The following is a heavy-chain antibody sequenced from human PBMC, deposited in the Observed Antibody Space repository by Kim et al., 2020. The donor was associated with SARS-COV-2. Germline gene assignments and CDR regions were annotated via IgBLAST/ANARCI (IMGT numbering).Heavy chain of an antibody. V-gene: IGHV3-74*01. Sequence: GGSLRLSCAASGFTCSRSWMHWVRQAPGKGLVWVSLINIDGSSTSYADSVKGRLTISRDNAKNTLYLQMTSLRAADTAVYYCARVGHLGADYWGAQLYYFDYWGQGTLVTVSS. CDR3: ARVGHLGADYWGAQLYYFDY. J-gene: IGHJ4*02. CDR2: INIDGSST. CDR1: GFTCSRSW. D-gene: IGHD7-27*01.